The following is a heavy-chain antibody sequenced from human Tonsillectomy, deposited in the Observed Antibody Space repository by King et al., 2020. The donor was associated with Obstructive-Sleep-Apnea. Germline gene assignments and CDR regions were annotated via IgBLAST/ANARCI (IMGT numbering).Heavy chain of an antibody. J-gene: IGHJ4*02. CDR1: GFGFSGFW. Sequence: EVQLVESGGGLVQPGGSLRLSCAASGFGFSGFWMHWVRQTPDKRLMWVARINGPGGVADYAASVKGRFTVSRDNANNTLYLHLSSLKADDTAVFYCARERGRGYDLDKWGQGTLVTVSA. V-gene: IGHV3-74*01. CDR3: ARERGRGYDLDK. D-gene: IGHD5-18*01. CDR2: INGPGGVA.